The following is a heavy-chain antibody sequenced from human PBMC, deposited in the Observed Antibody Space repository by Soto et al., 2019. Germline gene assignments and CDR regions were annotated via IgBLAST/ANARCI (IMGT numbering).Heavy chain of an antibody. J-gene: IGHJ5*02. CDR2: IYYSGST. CDR1: VGSISSYY. V-gene: IGHV4-59*01. Sequence: SETLSLTCTVSVGSISSYYWSWIRQPPGKGLEWIGYIYYSGSTNYNPSLKSRVTISVDTSKNQFSLKLSSVTAADTAVYYCARRVPYSSSWYFDNWFDPWGQGTLVTVSS. CDR3: ARRVPYSSSWYFDNWFDP. D-gene: IGHD6-13*01.